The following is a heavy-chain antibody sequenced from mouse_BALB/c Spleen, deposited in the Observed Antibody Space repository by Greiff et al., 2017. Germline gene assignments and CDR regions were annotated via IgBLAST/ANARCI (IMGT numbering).Heavy chain of an antibody. CDR3: ARERYDAMDY. Sequence: EVHLVESGGGLVKPGGSLKLSCAASGFTFSDYYMYWVRQTPEKRLEWVATISDGGSYTYYPDSVKGRFTISRDNAKNNLYLQMSSLKSEDTAMYYCARERYDAMDYWGQGTSVTVSS. CDR2: ISDGGSYT. CDR1: GFTFSDYY. J-gene: IGHJ4*01. V-gene: IGHV5-4*02.